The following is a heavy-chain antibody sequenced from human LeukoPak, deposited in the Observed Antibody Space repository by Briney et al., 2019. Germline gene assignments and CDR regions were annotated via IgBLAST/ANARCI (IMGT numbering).Heavy chain of an antibody. D-gene: IGHD1-26*01. CDR3: ARDYSGSYGFDY. Sequence: PGGSLRLSCAASEFSVGSNYMTWVRQAPGKGLEWVSLIYSGGSTYYADSVKGRFTISRDNSKNTLYLQMNSLRAEDTAVYYCARDYSGSYGFDYWGQGTLVTVSS. CDR1: EFSVGSNY. J-gene: IGHJ4*02. CDR2: IYSGGST. V-gene: IGHV3-66*01.